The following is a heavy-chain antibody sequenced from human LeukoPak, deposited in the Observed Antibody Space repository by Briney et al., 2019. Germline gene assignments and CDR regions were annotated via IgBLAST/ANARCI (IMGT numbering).Heavy chain of an antibody. Sequence: PSETLSLTCTVSGGSISSYYWSWIRQPPGKGLEWIGEINHSGSTNYNPSLKSRVTISVDTSKNQFSLKPSSVTAADTAVYYCARSTYYDFWRIDYWGQGTLVTVSS. CDR2: INHSGST. CDR1: GGSISSYY. V-gene: IGHV4-34*01. D-gene: IGHD3-3*01. J-gene: IGHJ4*02. CDR3: ARSTYYDFWRIDY.